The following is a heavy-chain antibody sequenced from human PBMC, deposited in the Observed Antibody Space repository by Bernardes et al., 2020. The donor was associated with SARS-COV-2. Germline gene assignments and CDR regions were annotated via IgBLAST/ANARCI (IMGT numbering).Heavy chain of an antibody. CDR2: ISYDGSNK. CDR1: GFTFSSYG. Sequence: GGSLRLSCAASGFTFSSYGMHWVRQAPGKGLEWVAVISYDGSNKYYADSVKGRFTISRDNSKNTLYLQMNSLRAEDTAVYYCAKDVGWGYYDSSGYAPPGLNWYCDLWGRGTLVTVSS. J-gene: IGHJ2*01. V-gene: IGHV3-30*18. D-gene: IGHD3-22*01. CDR3: AKDVGWGYYDSSGYAPPGLNWYCDL.